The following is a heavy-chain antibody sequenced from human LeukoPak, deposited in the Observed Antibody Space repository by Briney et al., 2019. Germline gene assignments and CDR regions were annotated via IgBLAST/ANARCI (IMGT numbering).Heavy chain of an antibody. J-gene: IGHJ4*02. CDR3: ARAPYGCSSTSCYLNY. V-gene: IGHV1-18*01. Sequence: GASVKVSCKTSGYTFINYGISWVRQAPGQGLEWMGWISAYNGNTNYAQKLQGRVTMTTDTSTSTAYMELRSLRSDDTAVHYCARAPYGCSSTSCYLNYWGQGTLVTVSS. CDR2: ISAYNGNT. CDR1: GYTFINYG. D-gene: IGHD2-2*01.